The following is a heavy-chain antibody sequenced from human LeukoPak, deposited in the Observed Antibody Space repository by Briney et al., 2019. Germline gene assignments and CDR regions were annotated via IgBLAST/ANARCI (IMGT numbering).Heavy chain of an antibody. CDR3: ARELSGGSSRHFDY. Sequence: PGGSLRLSCAASGNYWMHWVRQAPGKGPVWVSRINSDGNITTYADSVKGRFSISRDNAKNALYLQMNSLRAEDTAMYYCARELSGGSSRHFDYWGQGTLVTVSS. CDR2: INSDGNIT. J-gene: IGHJ4*02. D-gene: IGHD2-15*01. CDR1: GNYW. V-gene: IGHV3-74*01.